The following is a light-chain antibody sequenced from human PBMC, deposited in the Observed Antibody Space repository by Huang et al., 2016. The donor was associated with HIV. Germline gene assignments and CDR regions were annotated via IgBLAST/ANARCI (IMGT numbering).Light chain of an antibody. J-gene: IGKJ1*01. V-gene: IGKV3-15*01. CDR1: QSVSSN. CDR2: GAS. Sequence: EIAMTQSPGTLSVSPGERATLSCRASQSVSSNLAWYQQKPGQAPRLLIFGASTRATGVPDRCSGSGFGTEFTLTIDSLQSEDFAVYYCQQYRDWPPWTFGQGTKVEVK. CDR3: QQYRDWPPWT.